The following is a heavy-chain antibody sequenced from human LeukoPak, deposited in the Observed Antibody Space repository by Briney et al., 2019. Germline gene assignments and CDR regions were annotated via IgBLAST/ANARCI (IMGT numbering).Heavy chain of an antibody. D-gene: IGHD6-6*01. CDR2: IYYSGST. CDR1: GGSISSYY. V-gene: IGHV4-59*01. Sequence: SETLSLTCTVSGGSISSYYWSWIRQPPGEGLGWIGYIYYSGSTNYNPSLKSRVTISVDTSKNQFSLKLSSVTAADTAVYYCARGLSSSSGFGYWGQGTLVTVSS. CDR3: ARGLSSSSGFGY. J-gene: IGHJ4*02.